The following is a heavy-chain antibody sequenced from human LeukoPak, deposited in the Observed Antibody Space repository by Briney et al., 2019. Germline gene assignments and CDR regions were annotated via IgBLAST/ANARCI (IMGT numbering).Heavy chain of an antibody. CDR2: IKKDGSEK. CDR1: GFTFSTFW. CDR3: VRDRGSYRPIDY. D-gene: IGHD1-26*01. Sequence: GGSLRLSCAASGFTFSTFWMSWVRQAPGKGLEWVANIKKDGSEKYYVDSVKGRFTISRDNAKKSLYLEMNSLRVEDTAIYYCVRDRGSYRPIDYWGQGTLVTVSS. V-gene: IGHV3-7*01. J-gene: IGHJ4*02.